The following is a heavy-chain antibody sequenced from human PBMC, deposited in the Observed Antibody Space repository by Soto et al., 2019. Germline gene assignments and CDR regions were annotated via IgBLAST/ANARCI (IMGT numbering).Heavy chain of an antibody. J-gene: IGHJ6*02. CDR2: FDPEDGET. Sequence: ASVKVSCKASGDTFTTYDINWVRQAPGKGLEWMGGFDPEDGETIYAQKFQGRVTMTEDTSTDTAYMELSSLRSEDTAVYYCATVGYCSGGSCYATWDYYYGMDVWGQGTTVTVSS. CDR1: GDTFTTYD. D-gene: IGHD2-15*01. CDR3: ATVGYCSGGSCYATWDYYYGMDV. V-gene: IGHV1-24*01.